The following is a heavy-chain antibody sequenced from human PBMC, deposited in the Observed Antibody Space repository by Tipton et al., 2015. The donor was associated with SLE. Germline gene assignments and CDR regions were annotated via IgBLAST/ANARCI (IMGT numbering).Heavy chain of an antibody. V-gene: IGHV4-39*07. CDR1: GGSISSSRYY. CDR2: LYYSGNT. D-gene: IGHD1-26*01. J-gene: IGHJ4*02. CDR3: ARIPAGSTSSWFFDF. Sequence: TLSLTCSVSGGSISSSRYYWGWIRQPPGKGLEWIGSLYYSGNTYYNPSLKSRITISIDTSKNQFSLRLNSVTAADTALHYCARIPAGSTSSWFFDFWGQGTQVTVSS.